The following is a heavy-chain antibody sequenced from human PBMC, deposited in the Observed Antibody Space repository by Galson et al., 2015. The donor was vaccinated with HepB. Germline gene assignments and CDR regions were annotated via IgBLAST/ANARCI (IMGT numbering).Heavy chain of an antibody. V-gene: IGHV3-30-3*01. CDR3: ARDPVPSHWGGYYFYYYMDV. CDR1: GFTFSNYA. Sequence: SLRLSCAVSGFTFSNYAMHWVRQAPGKGLEWVAVISYDGSNKYYADSVKGRFTISRDNSKNTLNLQMNSLRAEDTAVYYCARDPVPSHWGGYYFYYYMDVWGKGTTVTVSS. CDR2: ISYDGSNK. J-gene: IGHJ6*03. D-gene: IGHD3-16*01.